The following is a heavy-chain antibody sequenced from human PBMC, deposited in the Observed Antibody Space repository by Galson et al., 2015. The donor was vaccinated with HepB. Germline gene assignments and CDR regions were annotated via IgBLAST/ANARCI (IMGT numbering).Heavy chain of an antibody. CDR3: AKDKDLGYCSSTSCYTLDS. CDR1: GFTFSSYG. J-gene: IGHJ4*02. Sequence: SLRLSCAASGFTFSSYGMHWVRQAPGKGLEWVAVISYDGSDKYYADSVKGRFTISRDNSKNTLSPQMNSLTAEDTAVYSCAKDKDLGYCSSTSCYTLDSWGQGTLVTVSS. D-gene: IGHD2-2*02. V-gene: IGHV3-30*18. CDR2: ISYDGSDK.